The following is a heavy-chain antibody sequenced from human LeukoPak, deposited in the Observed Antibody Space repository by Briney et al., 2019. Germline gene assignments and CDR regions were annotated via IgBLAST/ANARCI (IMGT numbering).Heavy chain of an antibody. J-gene: IGHJ4*02. D-gene: IGHD3-3*01. CDR3: ARHGPLYDIWSAQFYFDY. V-gene: IGHV4-59*08. CDR1: GGSISTFY. Sequence: SETLSLTCTVSGGSISTFYWSWIRKRPGKGLEWIGYIYYSGTTNYNPSLKSRVTISVDMSKSQFSLNLSSVTAADTALYYCARHGPLYDIWSAQFYFDYWGQGTLVAVSS. CDR2: IYYSGTT.